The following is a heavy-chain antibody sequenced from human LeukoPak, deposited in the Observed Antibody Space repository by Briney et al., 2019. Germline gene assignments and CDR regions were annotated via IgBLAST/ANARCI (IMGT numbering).Heavy chain of an antibody. CDR1: GDSISSTYF. CDR3: ARLGYCSGGSCHHDY. V-gene: IGHV4-38-2*02. J-gene: IGHJ4*02. CDR2: INHNGNT. Sequence: SETLSLTCTVSGDSISSTYFWAWIRQPPGTGLEWIATINHNGNTYHNPFPKSRVTISVDRSRNQFSLKLTSVTAADTAVYYCARLGYCSGGSCHHDYWGQGTLVTVS. D-gene: IGHD2-15*01.